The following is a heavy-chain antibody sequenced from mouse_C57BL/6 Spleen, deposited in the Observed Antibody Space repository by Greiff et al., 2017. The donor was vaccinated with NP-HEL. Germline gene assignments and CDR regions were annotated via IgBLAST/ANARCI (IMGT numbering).Heavy chain of an antibody. J-gene: IGHJ3*01. V-gene: IGHV1-69*01. CDR1: GYTFTSYW. D-gene: IGHD1-1*01. Sequence: VQLQQPGAELVMPGASVKLSCKASGYTFTSYWMHWVKQRPGQGLEWIGEIDPSDSYTNYNQKFKGKSTLTVDKSSSTAYMQLSSLTSEDSAVYYCARSYYGSSYWCAYWGQGTLVTVSA. CDR2: IDPSDSYT. CDR3: ARSYYGSSYWCAY.